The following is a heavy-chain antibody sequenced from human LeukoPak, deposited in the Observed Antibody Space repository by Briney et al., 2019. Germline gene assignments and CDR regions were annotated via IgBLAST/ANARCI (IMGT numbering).Heavy chain of an antibody. V-gene: IGHV3-11*03. D-gene: IGHD1-26*01. Sequence: GGSLRLSCAASGFTVISNYMSWVRQAPGKGLEWVSYISSSSSYTNYADSVKGRFTISRDNAKNSLYLQMNSLRAEDTAVYYCAATNMGIVGAKGAFDTWGQGTMVTVSS. CDR1: GFTVISNY. CDR3: AATNMGIVGAKGAFDT. J-gene: IGHJ3*02. CDR2: ISSSSSYT.